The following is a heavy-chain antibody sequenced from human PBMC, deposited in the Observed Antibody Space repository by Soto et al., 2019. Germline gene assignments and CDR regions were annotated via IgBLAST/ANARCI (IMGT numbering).Heavy chain of an antibody. D-gene: IGHD2-2*01. CDR1: GGTFSSYA. V-gene: IGHV1-69*01. CDR2: IIPISGTA. CDR3: ARSQGSSTSLEIYYYYYYGMDV. J-gene: IGHJ6*02. Sequence: QVQLVQSGAEVKKPGSSVKVSCKASGGTFSSYAISWVRQAPGQGLEWMGGIIPISGTANYAQKFQGRVTINADESTSTAYMELSSLRSEDTAVYYCARSQGSSTSLEIYYYYYYGMDVWGQGNTVTVSS.